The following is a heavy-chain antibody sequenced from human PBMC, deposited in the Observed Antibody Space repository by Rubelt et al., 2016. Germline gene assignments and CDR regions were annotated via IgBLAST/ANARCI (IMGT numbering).Heavy chain of an antibody. J-gene: IGHJ4*02. Sequence: QVQLQESGPGLVKPSGTLSLTCAVSGGSISSGGYSWSWIRQPPGKGLEWIGYIYHSGSTYYNPSLKSRVTISVDRSKNQFSLKLSSVTAADTAVYYCARAGRDGLPSDYWGQGTLVTVSS. CDR2: IYHSGST. CDR1: GGSISSGGYS. CDR3: ARAGRDGLPSDY. D-gene: IGHD5-24*01. V-gene: IGHV4-30-2*01.